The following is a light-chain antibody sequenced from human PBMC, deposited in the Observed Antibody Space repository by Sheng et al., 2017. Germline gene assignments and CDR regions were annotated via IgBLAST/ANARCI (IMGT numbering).Light chain of an antibody. CDR3: QQYDSSPGT. CDR2: GAS. Sequence: DIVLTQSPDTLSLSPGETAILHCRASQSVSSYLAWYQQRPGQAPRLLIYGASSRATGIPDRFSGSGSGTDFTLTISRLEPEDFAVYYCQQYDSSPGTFGQGTKVEIK. V-gene: IGKV3-20*01. J-gene: IGKJ1*01. CDR1: QSVSSY.